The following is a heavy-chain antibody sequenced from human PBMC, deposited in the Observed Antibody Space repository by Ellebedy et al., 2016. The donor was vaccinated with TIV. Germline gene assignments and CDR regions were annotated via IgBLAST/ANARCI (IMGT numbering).Heavy chain of an antibody. CDR3: ARALYGGNSGAPFDS. CDR1: GYSFMKYG. J-gene: IGHJ5*01. D-gene: IGHD4-23*01. Sequence: AASVKVSCKTSGYSFMKYGISWVRQAPGQGLEWMGVIIPLLGIPNYAQKFQGRVTITADKSTSTVYMELRSLRSEDTAVYYCARALYGGNSGAPFDSWGQGTLVTVSS. CDR2: IIPLLGIP. V-gene: IGHV1-69*10.